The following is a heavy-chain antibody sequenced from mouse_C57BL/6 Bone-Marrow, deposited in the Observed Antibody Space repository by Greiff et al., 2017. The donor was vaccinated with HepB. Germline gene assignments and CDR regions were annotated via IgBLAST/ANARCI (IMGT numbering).Heavy chain of an antibody. D-gene: IGHD1-1*01. Sequence: EVKLQESGGDLVKPGGSLKLSCAASGFTFSSYGMSWVRQTPDKRLEWVATISSGGSYTYYPDSVKGRFTISRDNAKNTLYLQMSSLKSEDTAMYYCARHVDYYDYFDYWGQGTTLTVSS. V-gene: IGHV5-6*01. J-gene: IGHJ2*01. CDR2: ISSGGSYT. CDR1: GFTFSSYG. CDR3: ARHVDYYDYFDY.